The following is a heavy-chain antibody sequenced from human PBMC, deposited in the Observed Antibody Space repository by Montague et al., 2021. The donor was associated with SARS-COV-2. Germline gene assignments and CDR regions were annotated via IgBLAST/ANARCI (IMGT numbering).Heavy chain of an antibody. Sequence: TLSLTCTVSGGSISSGSYYWSWIRQPAGKGLEWIGRIYTSGSTNYNPSLKSRVTISVDTSKNQFSLKLSSVTAADTAVYYRAREYSNAYYYYYYMDVWGKGTTVTVSS. CDR1: GGSISSGSYY. J-gene: IGHJ6*03. CDR2: IYTSGST. D-gene: IGHD2-15*01. CDR3: AREYSNAYYYYYYMDV. V-gene: IGHV4-61*02.